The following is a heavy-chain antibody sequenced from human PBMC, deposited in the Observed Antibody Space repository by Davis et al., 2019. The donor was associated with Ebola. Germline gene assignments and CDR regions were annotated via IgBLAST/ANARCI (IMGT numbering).Heavy chain of an antibody. CDR3: ARDNGEYYDSSGYYAFDI. Sequence: GESLKISCAASGFTFSSYSMNWVRQAPGKGLEWVSSISSSSSYIYYADSVKGRFTISRDNAKNSLYLQMNSLRAEDTAVYYCARDNGEYYDSSGYYAFDIWGQGTMVTVSS. V-gene: IGHV3-21*01. J-gene: IGHJ3*02. CDR1: GFTFSSYS. CDR2: ISSSSSYI. D-gene: IGHD3-22*01.